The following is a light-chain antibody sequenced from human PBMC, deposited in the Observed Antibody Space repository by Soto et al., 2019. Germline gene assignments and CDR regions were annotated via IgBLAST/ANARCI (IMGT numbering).Light chain of an antibody. CDR1: QRISGW. J-gene: IGKJ1*01. CDR3: QQYDSYLGT. Sequence: DIQMTQSPSTLSASLGDRVTITCRASQRISGWVAWYQQKPGNAPKLLIYDVSALPRGVPARFSGSGSGTDFTLTITSLQPDDFATYYCQQYDSYLGTFGQGTRVEI. CDR2: DVS. V-gene: IGKV1-5*01.